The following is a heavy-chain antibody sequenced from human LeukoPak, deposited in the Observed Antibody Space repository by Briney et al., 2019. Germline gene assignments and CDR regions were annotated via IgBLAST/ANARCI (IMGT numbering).Heavy chain of an antibody. J-gene: IGHJ1*01. Sequence: GGSLRLSCAASGFTFSSNYMSWVRQAPGKGLEWVSVIYSGGSTYYADSVKGRFTISRDNSKNTLYLQMNSLRAEDTAVYYCASYCGGDCYSRYFQHWGQGTLVTVSS. V-gene: IGHV3-53*01. CDR3: ASYCGGDCYSRYFQH. D-gene: IGHD2-21*02. CDR1: GFTFSSNY. CDR2: IYSGGST.